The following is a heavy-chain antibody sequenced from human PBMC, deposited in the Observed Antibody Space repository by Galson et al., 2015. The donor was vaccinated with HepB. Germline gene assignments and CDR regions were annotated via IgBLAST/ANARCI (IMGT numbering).Heavy chain of an antibody. CDR2: IYYSGST. Sequence: SETLSLTCTVSGGSISSSTYYWAWIRQPPGRGLEWIGSIYYSGSTYYSPSLKSRVNMSIDTSKNQFSLKLTSVTAADTAVYYCASHRLRDNYGSLRIWFDPWGQGTLVTVSS. CDR1: GGSISSSTYY. V-gene: IGHV4-39*01. J-gene: IGHJ5*01. CDR3: ASHRLRDNYGSLRIWFDP. D-gene: IGHD3-10*01.